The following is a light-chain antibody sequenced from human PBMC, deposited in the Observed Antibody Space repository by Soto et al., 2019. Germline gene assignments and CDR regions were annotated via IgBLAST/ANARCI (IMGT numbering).Light chain of an antibody. CDR3: QQYNDWPPWT. J-gene: IGKJ1*01. V-gene: IGKV3-15*01. Sequence: EIVMTQSPATLSVSPGERATLSCRASQNVRSNLAWYQQKPGQAPRLLIYGASTRATGIPARFSGRGSGTEFTLTISSLQSEDFAVYYCQQYNDWPPWTFGQGTKVDIK. CDR2: GAS. CDR1: QNVRSN.